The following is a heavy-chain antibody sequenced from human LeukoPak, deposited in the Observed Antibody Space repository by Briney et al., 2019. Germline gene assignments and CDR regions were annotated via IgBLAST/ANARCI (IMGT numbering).Heavy chain of an antibody. D-gene: IGHD3-22*01. V-gene: IGHV3-20*04. CDR3: ATYYDSNGKNYYYSMDV. CDR2: INWSGGST. J-gene: IGHJ6*03. CDR1: GFTFDDYG. Sequence: GGSLRLSCAASGFTFDDYGMSWVRQAPGKGLEWVSGINWSGGSTGYADSVKGRFTISRDNAKNSLYLQMNSLRAEDTALYYCATYYDSNGKNYYYSMDVWGKGTTVTVSS.